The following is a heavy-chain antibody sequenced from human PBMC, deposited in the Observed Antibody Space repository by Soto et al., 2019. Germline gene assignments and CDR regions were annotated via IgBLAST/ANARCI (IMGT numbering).Heavy chain of an antibody. CDR1: GVSFTTYA. J-gene: IGHJ4*02. CDR3: ARAIETAMDPCDY. V-gene: IGHV3-30-3*01. D-gene: IGHD5-18*01. CDR2: ISDDGSIK. Sequence: PGGALRLSCAASGVSFTTYAMHWVRQAPGKGLEWVAVISDDGSIKYYADSVKGRFTISRDNSKNTFYLQMNSLRGDDTALYYCARAIETAMDPCDYWGQGALVTVSS.